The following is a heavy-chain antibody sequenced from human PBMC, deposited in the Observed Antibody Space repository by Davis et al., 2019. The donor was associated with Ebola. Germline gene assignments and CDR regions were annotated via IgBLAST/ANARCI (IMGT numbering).Heavy chain of an antibody. D-gene: IGHD2/OR15-2a*01. CDR1: GYSFSTYW. V-gene: IGHV5-51*01. J-gene: IGHJ4*02. Sequence: GESLKISCQGSGYSFSTYWIAWVRQTPAKGLEWMGIIYAGDSDTRYSPSFEGQVTISVDRSISTAYLQWSSLKASDIAMYYCARQESLYGSSDYWGQGTLVTVSS. CDR2: IYAGDSDT. CDR3: ARQESLYGSSDY.